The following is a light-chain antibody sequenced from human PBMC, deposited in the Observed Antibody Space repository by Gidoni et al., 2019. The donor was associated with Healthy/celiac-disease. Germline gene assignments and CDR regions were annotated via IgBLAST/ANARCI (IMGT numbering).Light chain of an antibody. CDR3: CSYAGSSTVV. CDR2: EGS. Sequence: QSALTQPASVSGSPGQSIIISCTGTSSDVGSYNLVSWYQQPPGKAPKLMLYEGSKRPSGVSNRFSDSKSGNTASLTISGLRAEDEADYYCCSYAGSSTVVFGGGTKLTVL. J-gene: IGLJ2*01. CDR1: SSDVGSYNL. V-gene: IGLV2-23*01.